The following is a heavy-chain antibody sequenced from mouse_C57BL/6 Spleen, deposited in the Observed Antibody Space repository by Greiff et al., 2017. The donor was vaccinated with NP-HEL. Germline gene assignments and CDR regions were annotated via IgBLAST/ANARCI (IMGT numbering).Heavy chain of an antibody. CDR3: TPWDYYGSSSLVFDV. CDR2: IDPENGDT. J-gene: IGHJ1*03. CDR1: GFNIKDDY. D-gene: IGHD1-1*01. Sequence: EVQLQQSGAELVRPGASVKLSCTASGFNIKDDYMHWVKQRPEQGLEWIGWIDPENGDTEYASKFQGKATITADTSSNTAYLQLSSLTSEDTAVYYFTPWDYYGSSSLVFDVWGTGTTVTVSS. V-gene: IGHV14-4*01.